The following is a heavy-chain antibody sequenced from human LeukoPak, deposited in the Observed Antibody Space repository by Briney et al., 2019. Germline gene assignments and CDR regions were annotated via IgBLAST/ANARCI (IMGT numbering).Heavy chain of an antibody. CDR3: AKEGRFVVVPAAVIRWLGYYYYYMDV. Sequence: GGSLRLSCAASGFTFSSYAMSWVRQAPGKGLEWVSAISGSGGSTYYADSVKGRFTISRDNSKNTLYLQMNSLRAEDTAVYYCAKEGRFVVVPAAVIRWLGYYYYYMDVWGKGTTVTVSS. D-gene: IGHD2-2*01. CDR2: ISGSGGST. V-gene: IGHV3-23*01. CDR1: GFTFSSYA. J-gene: IGHJ6*03.